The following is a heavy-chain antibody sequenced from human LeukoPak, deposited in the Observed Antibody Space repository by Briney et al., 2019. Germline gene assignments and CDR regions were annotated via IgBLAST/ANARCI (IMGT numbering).Heavy chain of an antibody. CDR1: GYSISSGYY. CDR3: ARDSRGFEEFA. V-gene: IGHV4-38-2*02. Sequence: SETLSLTCAVSGYSISSGYYWGWIRQPPGKGLEWIGSIYHSGSTYYNPSLKSRVTISVDTSKNQFSLKLSSVTAADTAVYYCARDSRGFEEFAWGQGTLVTVSS. CDR2: IYHSGST. D-gene: IGHD3-10*01. J-gene: IGHJ5*02.